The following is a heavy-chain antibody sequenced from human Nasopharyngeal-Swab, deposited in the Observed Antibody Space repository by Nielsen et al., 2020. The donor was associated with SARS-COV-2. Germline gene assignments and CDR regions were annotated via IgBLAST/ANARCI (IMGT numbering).Heavy chain of an antibody. J-gene: IGHJ4*02. CDR1: GFTFSSYA. D-gene: IGHD1-14*01. V-gene: IGHV3-30-3*01. CDR2: ISYDGSNK. CDR3: AREEELGTAYYFDY. Sequence: GESLKISCAASGFTFSSYAMHWVRQAPGKGLEWVAVISYDGSNKYYADSVKGRFTISRDNSKNTLYLQMNSLRAEDTAVYYCAREEELGTAYYFDYWGQGTLVTVSS.